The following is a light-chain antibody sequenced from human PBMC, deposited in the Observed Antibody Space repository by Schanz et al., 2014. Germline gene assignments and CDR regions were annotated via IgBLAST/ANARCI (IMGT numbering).Light chain of an antibody. J-gene: IGLJ2*01. V-gene: IGLV2-18*02. CDR1: SSDVGRYNR. CDR3: CSYAGSYTLV. Sequence: QSALTQPTSVSGSPGQSVTISCTGSSSDVGRYNRVSWFQQPPGTAPKLMIFQVNSRPSGVPDRFSGSKSGNTASLTISGLQADNEAEYYCCSYAGSYTLVFGGGTKLTVL. CDR2: QVN.